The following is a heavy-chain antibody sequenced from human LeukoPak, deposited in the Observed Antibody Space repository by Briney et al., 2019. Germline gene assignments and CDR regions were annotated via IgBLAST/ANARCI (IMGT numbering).Heavy chain of an antibody. J-gene: IGHJ6*04. D-gene: IGHD6-19*01. CDR3: ARHIAVGEDV. Sequence: SETLSLTCSASGGSISDSYWSWIRQPPGKRLEFLAYIYYTGAATYYPSFRSRLTISLDASTNQSSLLLNYVTAADATIYYCARHIAVGEDVWGEGTTVTVAS. CDR2: IYYTGAA. CDR1: GGSISDSY. V-gene: IGHV4-59*01.